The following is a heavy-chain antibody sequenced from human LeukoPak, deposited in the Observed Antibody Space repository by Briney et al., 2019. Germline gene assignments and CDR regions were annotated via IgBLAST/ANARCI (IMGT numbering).Heavy chain of an antibody. V-gene: IGHV3-21*04. CDR1: GFTFSSYS. CDR2: ISSSSSYI. D-gene: IGHD6-19*01. J-gene: IGHJ6*02. Sequence: GGSLRLSCAAFGFTFSSYSMNWVRQAPGKGLEWVSSISSSSSYIYYADSVKGRFTISRDNAKNSLYLQMNSLRAEDTALYYCAKGSQSIAVAGTYYYYYGMDVWGQGTTVTVSS. CDR3: AKGSQSIAVAGTYYYYYGMDV.